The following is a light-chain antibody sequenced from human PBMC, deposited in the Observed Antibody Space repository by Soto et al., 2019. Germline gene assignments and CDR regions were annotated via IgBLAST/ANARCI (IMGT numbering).Light chain of an antibody. CDR3: CSYVYTNSWV. J-gene: IGLJ3*02. Sequence: QSALTQPASVSGSPGQSITISCTGTSSDVLSYDAVSWYQHHPGKAPKLIIYEGNKRPSGVSNRFSGSRSGNMASLTISGLQAEDEADYYCCSYVYTNSWVFGGGTNFTVL. V-gene: IGLV2-23*01. CDR2: EGN. CDR1: SSDVLSYDA.